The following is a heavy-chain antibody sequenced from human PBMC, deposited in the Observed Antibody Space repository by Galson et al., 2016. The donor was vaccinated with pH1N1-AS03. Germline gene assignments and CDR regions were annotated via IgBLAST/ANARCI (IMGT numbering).Heavy chain of an antibody. V-gene: IGHV3-33*01. Sequence: SLRLSCAASGFSFSNYPMHWVRQAPGKGLEWVAVSWKDGRNEDYADSVKGRFTISRDNAKNSVYLQMNSLRAEDTAVYYCAGADVDYCSSSDCHYWFDPWGQGTLVTVSS. CDR1: GFSFSNYP. D-gene: IGHD2-2*01. J-gene: IGHJ5*02. CDR3: AGADVDYCSSSDCHYWFDP. CDR2: SWKDGRNE.